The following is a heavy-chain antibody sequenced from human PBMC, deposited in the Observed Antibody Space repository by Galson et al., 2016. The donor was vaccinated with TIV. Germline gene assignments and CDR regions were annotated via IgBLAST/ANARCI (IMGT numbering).Heavy chain of an antibody. D-gene: IGHD4-23*01. CDR2: IVGTGGTT. J-gene: IGHJ3*01. Sequence: SLRLSCAASGFTFSTYAMNWVRQAPGKGLEWVSGIVGTGGTTYYAASVKGRFTISRDNSKNTLYLQMNSLRAEDTAVYYCAKRKNYGGDAFDLWGQGTLVTVSS. CDR1: GFTFSTYA. CDR3: AKRKNYGGDAFDL. V-gene: IGHV3-23*01.